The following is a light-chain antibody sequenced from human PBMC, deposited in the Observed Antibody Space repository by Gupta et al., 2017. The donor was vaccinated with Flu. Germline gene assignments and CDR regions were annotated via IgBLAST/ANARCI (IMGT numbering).Light chain of an antibody. J-gene: IGKJ1*01. V-gene: IGKV3-20*01. CDR2: GAS. CDR3: QQYDSWT. CDR1: QSVSSSY. Sequence: SPGTLSLSPGERATLSCRASQSVSSSYLAWYQQKPGQAPRLLIYGASSRATGIPDRFRGSGSGTDFTLTISRLDPEDFAVYYCQQYDSWTFGQGTKVEIK.